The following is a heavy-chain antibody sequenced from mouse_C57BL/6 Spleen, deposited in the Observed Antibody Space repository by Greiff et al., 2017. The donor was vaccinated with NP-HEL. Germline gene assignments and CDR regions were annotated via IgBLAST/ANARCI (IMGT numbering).Heavy chain of an antibody. Sequence: VQLVESGPGLVKPSQSLSLTCSVTGYSITSGYYWNWIRQFPGNKLEWMGYISYDGSNNYNPSLKNRISITRDTSKNQFFLKLNSVTTEDTATYYCARNYYGSSLDYWGQGTTLTVSS. J-gene: IGHJ2*01. V-gene: IGHV3-6*01. CDR1: GYSITSGYY. D-gene: IGHD1-1*01. CDR2: ISYDGSN. CDR3: ARNYYGSSLDY.